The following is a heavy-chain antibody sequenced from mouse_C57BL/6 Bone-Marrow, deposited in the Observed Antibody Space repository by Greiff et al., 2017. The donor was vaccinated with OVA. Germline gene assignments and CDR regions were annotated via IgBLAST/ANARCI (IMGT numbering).Heavy chain of an antibody. CDR2: IHPNSGST. CDR3: ARWESYYAMDY. CDR1: GYTFTSYW. Sequence: QVQLKQPGAELVKPGASVKLSCKASGYTFTSYWMHWVKQRPGQGLEWIGMIHPNSGSTNYNEKFKSKATLTVDKSSSTAYMQLSSLTSEDSAVYYCARWESYYAMDYWGQGTSVTVSS. V-gene: IGHV1-64*01. D-gene: IGHD4-1*01. J-gene: IGHJ4*01.